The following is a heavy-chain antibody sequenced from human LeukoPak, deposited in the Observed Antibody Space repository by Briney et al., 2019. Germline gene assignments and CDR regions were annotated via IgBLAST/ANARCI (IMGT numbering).Heavy chain of an antibody. V-gene: IGHV3-23*01. CDR2: ISGTGGST. CDR3: AKCPSHRVSLRVLPYYYFDY. CDR1: GFTFSSYA. J-gene: IGHJ4*02. D-gene: IGHD1-14*01. Sequence: GGSLRLFCAASGFTFSSYAMSWVRQAPGKGLEWVSGISGTGGSTYSADSVKGRFTISRDNSKNTLYLQMNSLRAEDTAVYYCAKCPSHRVSLRVLPYYYFDYWGQGTLVTVSS.